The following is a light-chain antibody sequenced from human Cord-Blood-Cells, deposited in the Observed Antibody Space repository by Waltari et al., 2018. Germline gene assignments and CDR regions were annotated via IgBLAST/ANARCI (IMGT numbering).Light chain of an antibody. CDR1: QRVSSY. Sequence: EIVLTQSTATLTLSPGERAPLSCRASQRVSSYLAWYQQKPGQAPRLLIYDASNRATCIPARFSGSGSGTDFTLTISSLEPEDFAVYYCQQRSNWPPLTFGGGTKVEIK. CDR2: DAS. V-gene: IGKV3-11*01. J-gene: IGKJ4*01. CDR3: QQRSNWPPLT.